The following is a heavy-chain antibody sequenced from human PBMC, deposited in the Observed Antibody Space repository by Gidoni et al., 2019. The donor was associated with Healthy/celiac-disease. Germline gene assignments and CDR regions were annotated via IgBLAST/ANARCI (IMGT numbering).Heavy chain of an antibody. D-gene: IGHD4-17*01. V-gene: IGHV4-34*01. CDR2: INHSGST. Sequence: HVQLQQWGAGLLKPSKTLSLTCAVYGGSFSGYYCSWIRQPPGKGLEWIGEINHSGSTNYNPSLKSRVTISVDTSKNQFSLKLSSVTAADTAVYYCARGHGGQYYYYYYYMDVWGKGTTVTVSS. J-gene: IGHJ6*03. CDR1: GGSFSGYY. CDR3: ARGHGGQYYYYYYYMDV.